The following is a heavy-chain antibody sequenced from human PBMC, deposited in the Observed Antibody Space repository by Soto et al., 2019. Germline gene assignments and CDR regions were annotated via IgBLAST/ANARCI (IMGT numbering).Heavy chain of an antibody. CDR3: FRENYCSYHGMGV. CDR2: IRSKANSYAT. D-gene: IGHD1-7*01. J-gene: IGHJ6*01. V-gene: IGHV3-73*01. CDR1: VFAFSGST. Sequence: QPGGSLRLSCAGSVFAFSGSTIHWVPQASGKGLEWVGRIRSKANSYATAYAASVKGRFIISRDDSKTTAYLQMSSLKIEDTAVYYCFRENYCSYHGMGVWGQRTTVNVSS.